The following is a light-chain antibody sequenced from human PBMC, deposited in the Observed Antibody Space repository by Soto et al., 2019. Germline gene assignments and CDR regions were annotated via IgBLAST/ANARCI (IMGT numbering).Light chain of an antibody. J-gene: IGKJ4*01. V-gene: IGKV3-11*01. CDR1: QSVGGY. CDR3: HQRSNWTPLS. Sequence: EIVLTQSPATLSLSPGERATLSCRASQSVGGYLDWYQQKPGQAPRLLSYDASNRASGIPARFSGCGSGTDFPLTISSHAPEDLAVYYCHQRSNWTPLSFGGGIKVEIK. CDR2: DAS.